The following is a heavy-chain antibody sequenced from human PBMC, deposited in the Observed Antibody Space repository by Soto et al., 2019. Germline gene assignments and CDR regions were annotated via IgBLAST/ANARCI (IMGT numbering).Heavy chain of an antibody. V-gene: IGHV3-23*01. J-gene: IGHJ5*02. CDR3: AKGPDIVLMVYAIPPFDP. CDR2: ISGSGGST. CDR1: GFTFSSYA. Sequence: EVQLLESGGGLVQPGGSLRLSCAASGFTFSSYAMSWVRQAPGKGLEWVSAISGSGGSTYYADSVKGRFTISRDNSKNTLYLQMNGLRAEDTAVYYCAKGPDIVLMVYAIPPFDPWGQGTLVTVSS. D-gene: IGHD2-8*01.